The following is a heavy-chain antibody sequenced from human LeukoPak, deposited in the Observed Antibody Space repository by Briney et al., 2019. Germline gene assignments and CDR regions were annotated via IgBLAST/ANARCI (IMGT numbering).Heavy chain of an antibody. CDR2: ISYDGSNK. V-gene: IGHV3-30*03. Sequence: GGSLRLSCAASGFTFSSYGMHWVRQAPGKGLEWVAVISYDGSNKYYADSVKGRFTISRDNSKNMLYLQMNSLRAEDTAVYYCARDSSSWYFDYWGQGTLVTVSS. D-gene: IGHD6-13*01. CDR1: GFTFSSYG. CDR3: ARDSSSWYFDY. J-gene: IGHJ4*01.